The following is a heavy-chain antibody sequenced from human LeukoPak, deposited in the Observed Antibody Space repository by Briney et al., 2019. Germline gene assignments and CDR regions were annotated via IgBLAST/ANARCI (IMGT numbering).Heavy chain of an antibody. CDR3: ARSTYGSGSYYYYGMDV. CDR1: GGSISSYY. V-gene: IGHV4-59*01. Sequence: SETLSLTCTVSGGSISSYYWSWIRQPPGKGLEWIGYIYYGGSTNYNPSLKSRVTISVDTSKNQFSLKLSSVTAADTAVYYCARSTYGSGSYYYYGMDVWGQGTTVTVSS. J-gene: IGHJ6*02. D-gene: IGHD3-10*01. CDR2: IYYGGST.